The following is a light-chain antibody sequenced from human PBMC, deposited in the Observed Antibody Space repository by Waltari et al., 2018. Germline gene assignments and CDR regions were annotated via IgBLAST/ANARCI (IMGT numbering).Light chain of an antibody. Sequence: QSALTQPASVSGSPGQSITISCTGPSSDVGGYKYVSWYQQHPGKAPKPMIYYVSNRPSGVSNRFSVSRSGNTASLTISGLQAEDEADYYCSSYTSSSTLVVFGGGTKLTVL. CDR2: YVS. CDR1: SSDVGGYKY. CDR3: SSYTSSSTLVV. V-gene: IGLV2-14*03. J-gene: IGLJ2*01.